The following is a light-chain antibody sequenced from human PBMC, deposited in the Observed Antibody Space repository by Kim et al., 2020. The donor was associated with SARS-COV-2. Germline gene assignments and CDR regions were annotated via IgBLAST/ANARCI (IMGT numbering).Light chain of an antibody. Sequence: SVGDRGTITCRASQSISSWLAWYQHKPGKAPKLLIYKASSLESGVPSRFSGRGSGTEFTLTISSLQPDDFAAYYCQQYDSNSPRTFGQGTKVDIK. CDR2: KAS. CDR3: QQYDSNSPRT. V-gene: IGKV1-5*03. J-gene: IGKJ1*01. CDR1: QSISSW.